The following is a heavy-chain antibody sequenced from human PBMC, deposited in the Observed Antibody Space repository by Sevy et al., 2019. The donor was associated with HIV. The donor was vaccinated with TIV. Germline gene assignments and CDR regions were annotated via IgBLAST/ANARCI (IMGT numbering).Heavy chain of an antibody. CDR3: ARRPTDQSGSYWFDP. D-gene: IGHD1-26*01. V-gene: IGHV3-74*01. Sequence: GGSLRLSCAASGFTFSSYWMHWVRQAPGKGLVWVSRIKTDGSDTSYADSVKGRFTISRDNTKNTLYLQMISLRAEDTAVYYCARRPTDQSGSYWFDPWGQGTLVTVSS. CDR2: IKTDGSDT. J-gene: IGHJ5*02. CDR1: GFTFSSYW.